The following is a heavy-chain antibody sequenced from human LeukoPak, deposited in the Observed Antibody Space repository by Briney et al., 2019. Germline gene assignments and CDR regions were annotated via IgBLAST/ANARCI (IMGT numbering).Heavy chain of an antibody. CDR2: ISSSSRNI. Sequence: NAGGSLRLSCAASGSTFSSYSMNWVRQAPGKGLEWVSSISSSSRNIYYADSVKGRFTISRDNAKNSLYLQMNSLRAEDTAVYYCARGPTMKMDVWGKGTTVTVSS. CDR1: GSTFSSYS. D-gene: IGHD3-22*01. V-gene: IGHV3-21*01. CDR3: ARGPTMKMDV. J-gene: IGHJ6*04.